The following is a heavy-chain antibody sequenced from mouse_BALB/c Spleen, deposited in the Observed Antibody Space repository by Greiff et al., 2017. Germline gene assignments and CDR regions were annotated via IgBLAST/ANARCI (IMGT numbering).Heavy chain of an antibody. V-gene: IGHV5-6*01. J-gene: IGHJ2*01. CDR2: ISSGGSYT. D-gene: IGHD2-10*01. CDR1: GFTFSSYG. Sequence: EVKLVESGGDLVKPGGSLKLSCAASGFTFSSYGMSWVRQTPDKRLEWVAIISSGGSYTYYPDSVKGRVTISRDNAKNTLYLQMSSLKSEDTAMYYCARQGAYYALDYWGQGTTLTVSS. CDR3: ARQGAYYALDY.